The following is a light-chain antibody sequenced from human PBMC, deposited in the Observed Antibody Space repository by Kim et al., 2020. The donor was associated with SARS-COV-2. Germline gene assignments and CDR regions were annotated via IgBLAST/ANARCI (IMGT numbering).Light chain of an antibody. CDR3: QQSYSFPRT. CDR2: KTS. V-gene: IGKV1-39*01. CDR1: QSVSGW. J-gene: IGKJ1*01. Sequence: GDRVTITCRASQSVSGWLNWYQQKPGRAPHLLVYKTSTLQTGVPPRFSGSGSGTDFTLTISSLQPEDFAAYYCQQSYSFPRTFGQGTKVDIK.